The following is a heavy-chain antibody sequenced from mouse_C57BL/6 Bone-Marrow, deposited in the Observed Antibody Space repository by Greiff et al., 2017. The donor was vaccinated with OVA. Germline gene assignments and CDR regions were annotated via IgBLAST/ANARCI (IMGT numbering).Heavy chain of an antibody. J-gene: IGHJ3*01. V-gene: IGHV1-69*01. Sequence: QVQLKQPGAELVMPGASVKLSCKASGYTFTSYWMHWVKQRPGQGLEWIGELDPSDSYTNYNQKFKGKSTLTVDKSSSTAYMQLSSLTSEDSAVYYCAREYYGSSDWFAYGGQGTLVTVSA. CDR2: LDPSDSYT. CDR1: GYTFTSYW. CDR3: AREYYGSSDWFAY. D-gene: IGHD1-1*01.